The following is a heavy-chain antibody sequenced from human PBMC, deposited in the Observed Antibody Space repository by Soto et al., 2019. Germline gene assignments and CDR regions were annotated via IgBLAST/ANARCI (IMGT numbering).Heavy chain of an antibody. CDR2: IIPMFGTA. CDR1: GGTFSSYA. CDR3: ARVGYYYDSSGYADALDI. D-gene: IGHD3-22*01. Sequence: GASVKVSCKASGGTFSSYAMSWVRQAPGQGLEWMGGIIPMFGTANYAQKFQGRVTITADESTSTAYMELSSLRSEDTAVYYCARVGYYYDSSGYADALDIWGQGTMVTVSS. J-gene: IGHJ3*02. V-gene: IGHV1-69*13.